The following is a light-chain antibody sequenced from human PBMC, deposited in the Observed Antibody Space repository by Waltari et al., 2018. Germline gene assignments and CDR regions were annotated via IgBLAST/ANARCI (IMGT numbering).Light chain of an antibody. CDR3: QSYDSSLSGVV. J-gene: IGLJ2*01. Sequence: QSVLTQPPSVSGAPGQRVTISCTGSSSNIGAGYDVHWYQQLPGTAPKLLICGNQTRPSVFPCRFSDSKSSTSASLAIPGFQADDEADYCCQSYDSSLSGVVFGGGTKLTVL. CDR2: GNQ. V-gene: IGLV1-40*01. CDR1: SSNIGAGYD.